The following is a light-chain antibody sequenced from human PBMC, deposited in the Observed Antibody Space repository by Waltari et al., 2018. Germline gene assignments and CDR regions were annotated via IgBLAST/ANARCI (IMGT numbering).Light chain of an antibody. CDR3: SSYTSASTLV. V-gene: IGLV2-14*01. CDR1: SSDVGGYNY. Sequence: QSALTQPASVSGSPGQSITIPCTGTSSDVGGYNYISWYQQHPGKAPKLMIYEVSNRPSGVSNRFSGSKSGNTASLTISGLQAEDEADYYCSSYTSASTLVFATGTKVTVL. J-gene: IGLJ1*01. CDR2: EVS.